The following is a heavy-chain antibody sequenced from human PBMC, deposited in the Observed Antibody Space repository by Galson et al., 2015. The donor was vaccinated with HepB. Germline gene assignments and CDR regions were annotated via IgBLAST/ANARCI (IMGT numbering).Heavy chain of an antibody. D-gene: IGHD6-19*01. V-gene: IGHV1-18*01. J-gene: IGHJ4*02. CDR2: ISAYNGNT. CDR3: ARDRIAVAGNTGVDY. CDR1: GYTFTSYG. Sequence: SVKVSCKASGYTFTSYGISWVRQAPGQGLEWMGWISAYNGNTNYAQKLQGRVTMTTDTSTSTAYMELRSLRSDDTAVYYCARDRIAVAGNTGVDYWGQGTLVTVSS.